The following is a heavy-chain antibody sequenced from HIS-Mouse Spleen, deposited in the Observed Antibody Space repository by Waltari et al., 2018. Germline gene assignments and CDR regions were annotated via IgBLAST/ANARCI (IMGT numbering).Heavy chain of an antibody. Sequence: EVQLLESGGGLVQPGGSLRLSCAASGFTFSSYAMSWVRQAPGKGLGVVSASSGSGGSTYYADSVKGRFTISRDNSKNTLYLQMNSLRAEDTAVYYCAKDRSQRYSSSWYYWGQGTLVTVSS. CDR3: AKDRSQRYSSSWYY. V-gene: IGHV3-23*01. CDR2: SSGSGGST. CDR1: GFTFSSYA. D-gene: IGHD6-13*01. J-gene: IGHJ4*02.